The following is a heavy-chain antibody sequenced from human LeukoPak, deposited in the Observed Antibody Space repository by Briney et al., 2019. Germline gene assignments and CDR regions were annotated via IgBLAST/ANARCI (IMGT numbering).Heavy chain of an antibody. V-gene: IGHV3-7*01. D-gene: IGHD5-12*01. CDR3: ARDIYSGYAFYFDY. CDR1: GFTFSSYW. J-gene: IGHJ4*02. CDR2: IKQDGSEK. Sequence: PGGSLRLSCAASGFTFSSYWMSWVRQAPGKGLEWVANIKQDGSEKYYVDSVKGRFTISRDNAKNSLYLQMNSLRAEDTAVYYCARDIYSGYAFYFDYWGQGTLVTASS.